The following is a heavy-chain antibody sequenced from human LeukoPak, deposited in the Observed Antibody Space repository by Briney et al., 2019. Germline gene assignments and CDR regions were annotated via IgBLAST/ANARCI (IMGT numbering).Heavy chain of an antibody. V-gene: IGHV1-2*02. CDR3: ARVLDLLGYCSGGSCYSPWFDP. CDR1: GYTFTGYY. CDR2: INPNSGGT. Sequence: ASVKVSCKASGYTFTGYYMHWVRQAPGQGLEWMGWINPNSGGTNYAQKFQGRVTMTRDTSISTAYMELSRLRSDDTAVYYCARVLDLLGYCSGGSCYSPWFDPWGQGTLVTVSS. D-gene: IGHD2-15*01. J-gene: IGHJ5*02.